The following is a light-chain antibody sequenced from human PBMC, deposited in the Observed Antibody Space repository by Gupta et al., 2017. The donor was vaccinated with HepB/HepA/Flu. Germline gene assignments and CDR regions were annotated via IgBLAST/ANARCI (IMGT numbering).Light chain of an antibody. V-gene: IGLV2-14*03. J-gene: IGLJ1*01. CDR3: SSCTTSNTYF. CDR2: DVT. CDR1: SSDVGYCNY. Sequence: QSALIQPASVSWSPGQPITLSCTGTSSDVGYCNYVSWYQQHPGKAPKLLIYDVTNRPSGVSNRFSGSKSGNTASLTISGLQSEDEADCYCSSCTTSNTYFFGTGTKVTVL.